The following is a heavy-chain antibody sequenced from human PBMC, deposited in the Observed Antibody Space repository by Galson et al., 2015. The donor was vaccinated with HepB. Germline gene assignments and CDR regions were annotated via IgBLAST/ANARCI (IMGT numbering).Heavy chain of an antibody. CDR2: ISSSSSYI. V-gene: IGHV3-21*01. Sequence: SLRLSCAASGFTLSSYSMNWVRQAPGKGLEWVSSISSSSSYIYYADSVKGRFTISRDNAKNSLYLQMNSLRAEDTAVYYCARDSPYDFWSGYYYYYMDVWGKGTTVTVSS. J-gene: IGHJ6*03. CDR3: ARDSPYDFWSGYYYYYMDV. CDR1: GFTLSSYS. D-gene: IGHD3-3*01.